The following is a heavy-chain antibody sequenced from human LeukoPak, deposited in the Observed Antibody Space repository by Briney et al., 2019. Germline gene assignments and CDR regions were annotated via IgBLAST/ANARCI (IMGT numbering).Heavy chain of an antibody. CDR2: IKKDGSGI. Sequence: GGSLRLSCAVSGFPFSNSWMYWVRQAPGKGLEGVANIKKDGSGISYVESVEGRFIISRDNSRNSLYLQMNSLKVEDTAVYFCAGGNAMDVWGKGTAVTVYS. J-gene: IGHJ6*04. V-gene: IGHV3-7*03. CDR3: AGGNAMDV. CDR1: GFPFSNSW.